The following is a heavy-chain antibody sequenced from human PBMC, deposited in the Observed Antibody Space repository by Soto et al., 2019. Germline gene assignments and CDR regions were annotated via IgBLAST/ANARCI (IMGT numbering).Heavy chain of an antibody. CDR2: ISYDGSNK. V-gene: IGHV3-30*18. CDR1: GFTFSSYG. D-gene: IGHD5-18*01. Sequence: QVQLVESGGGVVQPGRSLRLSCAASGFTFSSYGMHWVRQAPGKGLEWVAVISYDGSNKYYADSVKGRFTISRDNSKNTLYLQMNSLRAEDTAVYYCAKWANTATYYGMDVWGQGTTVTVSS. J-gene: IGHJ6*02. CDR3: AKWANTATYYGMDV.